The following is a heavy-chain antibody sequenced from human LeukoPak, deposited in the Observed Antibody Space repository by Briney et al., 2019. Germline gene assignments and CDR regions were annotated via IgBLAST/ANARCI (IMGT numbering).Heavy chain of an antibody. J-gene: IGHJ4*02. Sequence: SVKVSCKASGGTFISYAISWVRQAPGQGLEWMGGIIPIFGTANYAQKFQGRVTITADESTSTAYMELSSLRSEDTAVYYCARARRRYCSSTSCYLRLPDYWGQGTLVTVSS. CDR2: IIPIFGTA. V-gene: IGHV1-69*13. CDR3: ARARRRYCSSTSCYLRLPDY. D-gene: IGHD2-2*01. CDR1: GGTFISYA.